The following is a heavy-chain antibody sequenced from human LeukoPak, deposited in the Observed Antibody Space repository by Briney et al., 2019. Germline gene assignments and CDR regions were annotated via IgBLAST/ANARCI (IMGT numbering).Heavy chain of an antibody. V-gene: IGHV4-38-2*01. J-gene: IGHJ4*02. CDR1: GYSISSGYF. Sequence: SETLSLTCAVSGYSISSGYFWGWIRQPPGKGLEWIGSIYYSGSTYYNPSLKSRVTISVDTSKNQFSLKLSSVTAADTAVYYCARHDAYSGSYENWGQGTLVTVSS. CDR2: IYYSGST. CDR3: ARHDAYSGSYEN. D-gene: IGHD1-26*01.